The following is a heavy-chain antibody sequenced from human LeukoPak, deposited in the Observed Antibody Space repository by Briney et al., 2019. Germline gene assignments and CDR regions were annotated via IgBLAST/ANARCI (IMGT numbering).Heavy chain of an antibody. J-gene: IGHJ4*02. CDR2: INHSGST. D-gene: IGHD5-12*01. CDR3: AKSMGYSGYGTFDY. CDR1: GFTFSNAW. V-gene: IGHV4-34*08. Sequence: PGGSLRLSCAASGFTFSNAWMSWIRQPPGKGLEWIGEINHSGSTNYNPSLKSRVTISVDTSKNQFSLKLSSVTAADTAVYYCAKSMGYSGYGTFDYWGQGTLVTVSS.